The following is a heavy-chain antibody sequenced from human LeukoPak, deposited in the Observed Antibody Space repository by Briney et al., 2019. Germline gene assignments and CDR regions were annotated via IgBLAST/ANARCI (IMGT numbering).Heavy chain of an antibody. D-gene: IGHD2-15*01. CDR2: FDPEDGET. CDR3: ATDPHCSGGSCYGY. V-gene: IGHV1-24*01. J-gene: IGHJ4*02. Sequence: GASVKVSCKVSGYTLTELSMHWVRQAPGKGLEWMGGFDPEDGETIYAQKFQGRVTMTEDTSTDTAYMELSSLRSEDTAVYYCATDPHCSGGSCYGYWGQGTLVTVSS. CDR1: GYTLTELS.